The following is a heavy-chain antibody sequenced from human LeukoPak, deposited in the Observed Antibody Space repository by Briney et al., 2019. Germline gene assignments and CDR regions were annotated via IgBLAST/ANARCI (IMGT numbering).Heavy chain of an antibody. J-gene: IGHJ6*02. CDR1: GFTFSAYS. D-gene: IGHD2-15*01. CDR2: ISSSGSFI. Sequence: GGSLRLSCAASGFTFSAYSMNWVRRLPGKGLEWVSSISSSGSFIYYADSLKGRSTISRDNAKNSLYLQMDSLTVDDTAVYYCARAKYCSGAACFSYYYYGMDVWGQGTTVTVSS. V-gene: IGHV3-21*01. CDR3: ARAKYCSGAACFSYYYYGMDV.